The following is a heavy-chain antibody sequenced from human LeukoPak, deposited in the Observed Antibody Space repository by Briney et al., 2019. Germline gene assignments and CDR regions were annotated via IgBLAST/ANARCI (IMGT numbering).Heavy chain of an antibody. Sequence: SETLSLTCTVSGGSISGYYWGWIRQPPGKGLEWIGSIYYSGSTYYNPSLKSRVTISVDTSKNQFSLKLSSVTAADTAVYYCARGLEGLSQQLDPFDYWGQGTLVTVSS. J-gene: IGHJ4*02. CDR2: IYYSGST. V-gene: IGHV4-39*07. CDR1: GGSISGYY. D-gene: IGHD6-13*01. CDR3: ARGLEGLSQQLDPFDY.